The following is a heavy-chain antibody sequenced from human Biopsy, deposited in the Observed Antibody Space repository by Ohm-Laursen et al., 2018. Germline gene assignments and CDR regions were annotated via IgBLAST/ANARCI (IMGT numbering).Heavy chain of an antibody. J-gene: IGHJ5*01. CDR3: AKQGATILSSFDS. V-gene: IGHV3-23*01. CDR1: GFTFTNYA. CDR2: ISDSGGST. D-gene: IGHD3-9*01. Sequence: SLRLSCAAPGFTFTNYAMTWVRQAPGKGLEWVSAISDSGGSTYYADSVKGRFTISRDNSKNRLYLQMNSLRGEDTAVYYCAKQGATILSSFDSWGQGTLVTVSS.